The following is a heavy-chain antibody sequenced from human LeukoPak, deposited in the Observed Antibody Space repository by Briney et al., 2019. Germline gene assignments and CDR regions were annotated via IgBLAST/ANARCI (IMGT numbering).Heavy chain of an antibody. D-gene: IGHD3-22*01. CDR3: ASITTVVVITNAFDI. Sequence: SETLSLTCAVYGGSFSGYYWSWIRQPPGKGLEWIGEINHSGSTNYNPSLKSRVTISVDTSKNQFSLKLSSVTAADTAVYYCASITTVVVITNAFDIWGQGTMVTVSS. V-gene: IGHV4-34*01. CDR1: GGSFSGYY. CDR2: INHSGST. J-gene: IGHJ3*02.